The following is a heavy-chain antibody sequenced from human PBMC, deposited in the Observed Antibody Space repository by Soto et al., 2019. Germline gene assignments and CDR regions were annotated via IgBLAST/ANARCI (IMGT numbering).Heavy chain of an antibody. Sequence: SVKVSCKASGGTFSSYTISWVRQAPGQGLEWMGRIIPILGIANYAQKFQGRVTITADKSTSTAYMELSSLRSEDTAVYYCARVPPGGYSYGYFDYWGQGTLVTVSS. D-gene: IGHD5-18*01. CDR1: GGTFSSYT. CDR3: ARVPPGGYSYGYFDY. J-gene: IGHJ4*02. V-gene: IGHV1-69*02. CDR2: IIPILGIA.